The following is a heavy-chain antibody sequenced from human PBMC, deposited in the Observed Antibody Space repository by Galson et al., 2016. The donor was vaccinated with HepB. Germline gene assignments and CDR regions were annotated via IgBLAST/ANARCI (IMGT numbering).Heavy chain of an antibody. CDR2: ISHDGKNK. D-gene: IGHD1-26*01. Sequence: SLRLSCAVSGFILSGHAMHWVRQAPGKGLEWVTYISHDGKNKYYADSVKGRFTVSRDNSKNTLSLHMNSLRAEDTAVYYCARDSMVGATLTLDYWGQGTLVSVFS. CDR1: GFILSGHA. J-gene: IGHJ4*02. V-gene: IGHV3-30*04. CDR3: ARDSMVGATLTLDY.